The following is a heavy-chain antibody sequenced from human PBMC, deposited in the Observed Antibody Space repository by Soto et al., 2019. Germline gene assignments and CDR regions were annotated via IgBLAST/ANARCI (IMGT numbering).Heavy chain of an antibody. CDR2: ISYDGSNK. Sequence: SLRLSCAASGFTFSSYAMHWVRQAPGKGLEWVAVISYDGSNKYYADSVKGRFTISRDNSKNTLYLQMNSLRAEDTAVYYCARGTRYYYDSSGYYQTGFDYWGQGTLVTVSS. CDR1: GFTFSSYA. CDR3: ARGTRYYYDSSGYYQTGFDY. D-gene: IGHD3-22*01. J-gene: IGHJ4*02. V-gene: IGHV3-30-3*01.